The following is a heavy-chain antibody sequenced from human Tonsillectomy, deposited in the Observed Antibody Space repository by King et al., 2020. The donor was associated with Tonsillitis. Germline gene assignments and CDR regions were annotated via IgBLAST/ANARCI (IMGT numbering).Heavy chain of an antibody. CDR2: IYPGDSHT. CDR3: ARHRAYRSPWYLGTRGY. D-gene: IGHD6-13*01. J-gene: IGHJ4*02. V-gene: IGHV5-51*01. Sequence: VQLVESGAEVKKPGESLKISCKGSGYSFTNYWIGWVRQMPGKGLEWMGTIYPGDSHTRYSPSFQGQVTISADKSISTAYLQWSSLKASDTAMYYCARHRAYRSPWYLGTRGYWGQGTLVTVSS. CDR1: GYSFTNYW.